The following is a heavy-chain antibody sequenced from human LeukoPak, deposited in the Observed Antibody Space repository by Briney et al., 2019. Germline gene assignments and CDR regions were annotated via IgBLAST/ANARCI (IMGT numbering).Heavy chain of an antibody. V-gene: IGHV3-21*01. CDR1: GFTFSSYS. Sequence: GGSLRLSCAASGFTFSSYSMNWVRQAPGKGLEWVSSISSSSTNIYYADSVKGRFTISRDNAHNSLYLEMNGLRAEDTAVYYCTREKIVGAASDYWAQGTLVTVSS. D-gene: IGHD1-26*01. J-gene: IGHJ4*02. CDR3: TREKIVGAASDY. CDR2: ISSSSTNI.